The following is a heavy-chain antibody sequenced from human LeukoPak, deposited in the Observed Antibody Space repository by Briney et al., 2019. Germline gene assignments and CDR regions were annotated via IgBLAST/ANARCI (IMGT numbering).Heavy chain of an antibody. D-gene: IGHD6-13*01. J-gene: IGHJ4*02. CDR2: ISYDGSNK. Sequence: GGSLRLSCAASGFTFSSYGMHWVRQAPGKGLEWVAVISYDGSNKYYADSVKGRFTISRDNSKNTLYLQMNSLRAEDTAAYYCAKTDGYSSSWPFDYWGQGTLVTVSS. CDR1: GFTFSSYG. CDR3: AKTDGYSSSWPFDY. V-gene: IGHV3-30*18.